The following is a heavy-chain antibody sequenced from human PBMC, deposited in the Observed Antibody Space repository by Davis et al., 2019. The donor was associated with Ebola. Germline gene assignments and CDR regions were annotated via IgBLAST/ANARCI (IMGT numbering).Heavy chain of an antibody. V-gene: IGHV1-18*01. CDR3: ARDRGGDYSVDD. J-gene: IGHJ4*02. CDR2: ISPYNCNT. D-gene: IGHD2-15*01. CDR1: GYPFTSYG. Sequence: ASVKISCKASGYPFTSYGLSWVRQAPGQGLERMGWISPYNCNTNYAQKRQGRVTITRDTSASTAYMELSSLRSEDTSVYYCARDRGGDYSVDDWGQGTLVTVSS.